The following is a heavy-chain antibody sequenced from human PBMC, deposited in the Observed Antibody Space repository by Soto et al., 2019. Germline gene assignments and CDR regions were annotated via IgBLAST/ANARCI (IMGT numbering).Heavy chain of an antibody. V-gene: IGHV3-21*06. J-gene: IGHJ6*02. CDR1: GFTFTRYS. CDR2: ISSTTNYI. Sequence: AASGFTFTRYSMNWVRQAPGKGLEWFSSISSTTNYIYYGDSMKGRFTISRDNAKNSLYLEMNSLRAEDTAVYYCARVGADGYCSGGGCDYYYGMDVWGQGTTVTVSS. CDR3: ARVGADGYCSGGGCDYYYGMDV. D-gene: IGHD2-15*01.